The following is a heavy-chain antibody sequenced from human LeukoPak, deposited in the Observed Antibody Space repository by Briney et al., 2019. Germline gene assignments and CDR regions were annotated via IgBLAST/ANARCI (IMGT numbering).Heavy chain of an antibody. CDR3: ARVSEGPHCSGGACYEDY. J-gene: IGHJ4*02. D-gene: IGHD2-15*01. V-gene: IGHV1-69*13. CDR2: IIPILGTA. CDR1: GYTFTSYG. Sequence: SVKVSCKASGYTFTSYGISWVRQAPGQGLEWMGDIIPILGTAKSAQKFRGRVTITADESTSTAYMEVSSLRFEDTAVYYCARVSEGPHCSGGACYEDYWGQGTLVTVSS.